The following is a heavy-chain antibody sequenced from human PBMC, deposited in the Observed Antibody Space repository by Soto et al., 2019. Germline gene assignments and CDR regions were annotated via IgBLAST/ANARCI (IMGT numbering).Heavy chain of an antibody. CDR1: GGTFSSYT. V-gene: IGHV1-69*02. CDR2: IIPILGIA. J-gene: IGHJ6*02. Sequence: AVKVSCKACGGTFSSYTISWVRQAPGQGLEWMGRIIPILGIANYAQKFQGRVTITADKSTSTAYMELSSLRSEDTAVYYCARYLFMVRGLPNPYGMDVWG. CDR3: ARYLFMVRGLPNPYGMDV. D-gene: IGHD3-10*01.